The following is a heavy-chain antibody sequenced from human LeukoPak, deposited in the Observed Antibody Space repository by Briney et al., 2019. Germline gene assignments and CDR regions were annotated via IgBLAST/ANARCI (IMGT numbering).Heavy chain of an antibody. D-gene: IGHD1-1*01. V-gene: IGHV3-33*06. CDR3: AKGNGGYYYYLDV. Sequence: PGGSLRLSCAASGFTFSSYGMHWVRQAPGKGLEWVAVIWYDGSNKYYADSVKGRFTISRDNSQNTLYLQVNSLRAEDTAVYYYAKGNGGYYYYLDVWGKGTTVTVSS. J-gene: IGHJ6*03. CDR1: GFTFSSYG. CDR2: IWYDGSNK.